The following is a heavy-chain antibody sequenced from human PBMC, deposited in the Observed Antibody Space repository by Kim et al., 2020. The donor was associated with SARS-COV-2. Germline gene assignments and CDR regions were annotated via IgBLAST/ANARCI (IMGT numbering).Heavy chain of an antibody. V-gene: IGHV4-4*02. Sequence: SETLSLTCAVSGGSISSSNWWSWVRQPPGKRLEWIGEIYHSGSTNYNPSPKSRVTISVDKSKNQFSLKLSSATAADTAVYYCARDPPVVFSGGSSGYPGMDVWGEGTTVAVSS. CDR1: GGSISSSNW. CDR3: ARDPPVVFSGGSSGYPGMDV. CDR2: IYHSGST. J-gene: IGHJ6*04. D-gene: IGHD6-25*01.